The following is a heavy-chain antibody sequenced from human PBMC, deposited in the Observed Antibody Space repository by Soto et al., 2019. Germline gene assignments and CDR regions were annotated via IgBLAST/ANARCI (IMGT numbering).Heavy chain of an antibody. CDR2: ISYDGNTQ. V-gene: IGHV3-30-3*01. J-gene: IGHJ4*02. Sequence: QVQLVESGGGVVQPGGSLRLSCAASGFIFSGYAMHWVRQAPGKGLECVAVISYDGNTQYYADSVKGRFTVSRDNSNNILYVEMNNLRDEDTAMYYCAKETNAYEINFWGQGTLVTVSP. CDR3: AKETNAYEINF. D-gene: IGHD3-9*01. CDR1: GFIFSGYA.